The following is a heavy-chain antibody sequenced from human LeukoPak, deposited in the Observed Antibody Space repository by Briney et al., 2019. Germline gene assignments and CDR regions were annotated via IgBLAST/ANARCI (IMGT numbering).Heavy chain of an antibody. Sequence: SVKVSCKASGGTFSSYAISWVRQAPGQGLEWMGGIIPIFGTANYAQKFQGRVTITADESTSTAYMELSSLRSEDTAVYYCATHSLDHSRGYSDYWGQGTLVIVSS. CDR1: GGTFSSYA. CDR3: ATHSLDHSRGYSDY. V-gene: IGHV1-69*13. D-gene: IGHD4-23*01. CDR2: IIPIFGTA. J-gene: IGHJ4*02.